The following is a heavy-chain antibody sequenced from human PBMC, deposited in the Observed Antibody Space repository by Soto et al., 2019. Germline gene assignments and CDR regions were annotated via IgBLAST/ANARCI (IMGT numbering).Heavy chain of an antibody. CDR2: INAGNGNT. CDR3: ARDHGWNYLMYYFDY. V-gene: IGHV1-3*05. D-gene: IGHD1-7*01. Sequence: QVQLVQSGAEEKKPGASVKVSCKASGYTFTSYAMHWVRQAPGQRLEWMGWINAGNGNTKYSQKFQGRVTITRDTSXXTAYMELSSLRSEDTAVYYCARDHGWNYLMYYFDYWGQGTLVTVSS. J-gene: IGHJ4*02. CDR1: GYTFTSYA.